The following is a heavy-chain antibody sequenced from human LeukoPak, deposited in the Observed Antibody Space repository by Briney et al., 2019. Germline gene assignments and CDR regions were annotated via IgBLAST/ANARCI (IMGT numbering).Heavy chain of an antibody. CDR1: GFTFSSYA. J-gene: IGHJ4*02. Sequence: GGSLRLSCAASGFTFSSYAMSWVRQAPGKGLGWVSAISGSGGSTYYADSVKGRFTISRDNSKNTLYLQMNSLRAEDTAVYYCARIRYSSGWYGDYFDNWGQGTLVTVSS. CDR3: ARIRYSSGWYGDYFDN. V-gene: IGHV3-23*01. CDR2: ISGSGGST. D-gene: IGHD6-19*01.